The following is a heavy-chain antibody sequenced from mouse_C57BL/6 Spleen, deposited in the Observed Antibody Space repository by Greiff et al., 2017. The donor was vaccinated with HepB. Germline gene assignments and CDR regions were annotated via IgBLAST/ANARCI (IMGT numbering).Heavy chain of an antibody. CDR3: ARESVYYGSSYVYFDV. V-gene: IGHV3-6*01. CDR1: GYSITSGYY. D-gene: IGHD1-1*01. J-gene: IGHJ1*03. Sequence: EVQRVESGPGLVKPSQSLSLTCSVTGYSITSGYYWNWIRQFPGNKLEWMGYISYDGSNNYNPSLKNRISITRDTSKNQFFLKLNSVTTEDTATYYCARESVYYGSSYVYFDVWGTGTTVTVSS. CDR2: ISYDGSN.